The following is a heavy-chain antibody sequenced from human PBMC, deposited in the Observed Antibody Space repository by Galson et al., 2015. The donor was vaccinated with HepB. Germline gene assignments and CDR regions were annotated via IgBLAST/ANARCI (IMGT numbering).Heavy chain of an antibody. V-gene: IGHV3-30*04. CDR3: ARDRGVTGDLPEYYFDY. CDR2: ISFHGSNK. J-gene: IGHJ4*02. CDR1: GFSFSKYA. Sequence: SLRLSCAASGFSFSKYAMHWVRQGPGKGLEWVSFISFHGSNKYYADSVKGRFTISRDNSKNTLYLQMSSLRTEDTAVYYCARDRGVTGDLPEYYFDYWGQGSLVTVSS. D-gene: IGHD7-27*01.